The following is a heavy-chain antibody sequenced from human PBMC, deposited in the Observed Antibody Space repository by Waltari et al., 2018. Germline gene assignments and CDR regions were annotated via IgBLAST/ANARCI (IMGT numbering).Heavy chain of an antibody. J-gene: IGHJ4*02. CDR2: IRQDGSEK. D-gene: IGHD5-12*01. V-gene: IGHV3-7*01. CDR1: GLTLRSYR. Sequence: EVQLVESGGGLVQPGGSLRLSCAASGLTLRSYRMSGVRQAPGKGLEWVANIRQDGSEKYYVDSVKGRFTISRDNAKNSLYLQMNSLRAEDTAVYYCARDSDSGYVNWGQGTLVTVSS. CDR3: ARDSDSGYVN.